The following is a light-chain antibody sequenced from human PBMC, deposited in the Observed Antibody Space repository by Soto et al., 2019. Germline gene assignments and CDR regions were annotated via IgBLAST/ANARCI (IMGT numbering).Light chain of an antibody. Sequence: DIVSTQSPPTLSLSSGERATLSCRASRSASSSYLAWYQQKPGQAPRLLIYGASSRATGIPDRFSGSGSGTDFTLTISRLEPEDFAVYYCQQYCSSTGTFGQGTKVDIK. V-gene: IGKV3-20*01. CDR3: QQYCSSTGT. J-gene: IGKJ1*01. CDR2: GAS. CDR1: RSASSSY.